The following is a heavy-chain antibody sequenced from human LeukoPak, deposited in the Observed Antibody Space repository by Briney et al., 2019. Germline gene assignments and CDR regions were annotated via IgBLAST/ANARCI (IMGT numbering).Heavy chain of an antibody. Sequence: SETLSLTCTVSGGSISSSGYYWVWIRQPPGKGLEWIGSIYYSGNTYYNPSLKSRVSISLDTSKNQFSLKLSSVTAADTAVYYCARRYYYDSSGRDPFDCWGQGTLVTVSS. V-gene: IGHV4-39*01. CDR1: GGSISSSGYY. D-gene: IGHD3-22*01. J-gene: IGHJ4*02. CDR3: ARRYYYDSSGRDPFDC. CDR2: IYYSGNT.